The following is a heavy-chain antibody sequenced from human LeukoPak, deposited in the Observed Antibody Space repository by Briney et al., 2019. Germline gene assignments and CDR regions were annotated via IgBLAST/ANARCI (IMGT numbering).Heavy chain of an antibody. CDR3: ARERYRDSSPQDFDY. V-gene: IGHV1-46*04. J-gene: IGHJ4*02. D-gene: IGHD6-13*01. CDR1: GYTFSYYY. CDR2: INPSSGGS. Sequence: ASVKVSCKTSGYTFSYYYIHWVRQAPGQGLEWMGTINPSSGGSTYAQKLQGRVTVTRDMSTSTVYMELSSLRSEDTAVCYCARERYRDSSPQDFDYWGQGTLVTVSS.